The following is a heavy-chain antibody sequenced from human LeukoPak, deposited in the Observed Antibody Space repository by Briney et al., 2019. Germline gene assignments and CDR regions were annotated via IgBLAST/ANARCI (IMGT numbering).Heavy chain of an antibody. D-gene: IGHD6-13*01. CDR2: IYSGGST. Sequence: GGSLRLSCAASGFTVSSNYMSWVRQAPGKGLKWVSVIYSGGSTYYADSVKGRFTISRDNSKNTLYLQMNSLRAEDTAVYYCASYRNSSSWYYYYYGMDVWGQGTTVTVSS. V-gene: IGHV3-53*01. J-gene: IGHJ6*02. CDR1: GFTVSSNY. CDR3: ASYRNSSSWYYYYYGMDV.